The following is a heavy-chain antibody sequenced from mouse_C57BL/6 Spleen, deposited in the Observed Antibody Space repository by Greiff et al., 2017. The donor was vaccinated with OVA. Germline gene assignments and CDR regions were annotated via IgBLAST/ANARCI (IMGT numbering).Heavy chain of an antibody. CDR2: IDPSDSYT. Sequence: VQLQQPGAELVKPGASVKLSCKASGYTFTSYWMQWVKQRPGQGLEWIGEIDPSDSYTNYNQKFKGKATLTVDTSSSTAYMQLSSLTSEDSAVYYCARGLRRPRYFDVWGTGTTVTVSS. CDR3: ARGLRRPRYFDV. J-gene: IGHJ1*03. D-gene: IGHD2-4*01. CDR1: GYTFTSYW. V-gene: IGHV1-50*01.